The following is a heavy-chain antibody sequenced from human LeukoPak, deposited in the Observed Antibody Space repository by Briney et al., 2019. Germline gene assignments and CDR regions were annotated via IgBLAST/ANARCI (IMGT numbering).Heavy chain of an antibody. J-gene: IGHJ3*02. CDR2: IYYSGST. Sequence: PSGTLSLTCTVSGGSISSYYWSWIRQPPGKGLEWIGYIYYSGSTNYNPSLKSRVTISVDTSKNQFSLKLSSVTAADTAVYYCARHGVAGMVRGARDAFDIWGQGTMVTVSS. V-gene: IGHV4-59*08. D-gene: IGHD3-10*01. CDR3: ARHGVAGMVRGARDAFDI. CDR1: GGSISSYY.